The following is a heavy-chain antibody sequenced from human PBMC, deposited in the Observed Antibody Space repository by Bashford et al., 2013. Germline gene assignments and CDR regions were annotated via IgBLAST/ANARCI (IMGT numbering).Heavy chain of an antibody. Sequence: GGSLRLSCVASGFDFSDTYMSWARQAPGKGLEWVGRIKVKSDGETTDYAEPVKGRFILSRDDSKNTLYLQMNSLKTEDTAMYFCGGLISDTFDIWGRGTMVTVSS. V-gene: IGHV3-15*01. CDR2: IKVKSDGETT. J-gene: IGHJ3*02. CDR3: GGLISDTFDI. D-gene: IGHD3-16*01. CDR1: GFDFSDTY.